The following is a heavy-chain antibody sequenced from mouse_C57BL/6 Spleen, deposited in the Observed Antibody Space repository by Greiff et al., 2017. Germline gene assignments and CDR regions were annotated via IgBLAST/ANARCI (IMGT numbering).Heavy chain of an antibody. Sequence: EVQLQQSGPELVKPGASVKISCKASGYSFPGYYMNWVKQSPEKRLEWIGEFNPSTGVTTHNQKFKDKATLTVAKSSSKAYMQLKSLTSEDSAVYYCAGSGYSNYRGYYAMDYWGQGTSVTVSS. D-gene: IGHD2-5*01. CDR1: GYSFPGYY. V-gene: IGHV1-42*01. CDR2: FNPSTGVT. CDR3: AGSGYSNYRGYYAMDY. J-gene: IGHJ4*01.